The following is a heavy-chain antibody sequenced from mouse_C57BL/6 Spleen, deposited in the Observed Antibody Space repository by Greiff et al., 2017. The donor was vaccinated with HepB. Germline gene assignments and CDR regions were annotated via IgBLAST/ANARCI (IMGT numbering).Heavy chain of an antibody. J-gene: IGHJ4*01. CDR3: ARGGYYGYDRGYYYAMDY. CDR2: ISSGSSTI. V-gene: IGHV5-17*01. D-gene: IGHD2-2*01. Sequence: EVKLMESGGGLVKPGGSLKLSCAASGFTFSDYGMHWVRQAPEKGLEWVAYISSGSSTIYYADTVKGRFTISRDNAKNTLFLQMTSLRSEDTAMYYCARGGYYGYDRGYYYAMDYWGQGTSVTVSS. CDR1: GFTFSDYG.